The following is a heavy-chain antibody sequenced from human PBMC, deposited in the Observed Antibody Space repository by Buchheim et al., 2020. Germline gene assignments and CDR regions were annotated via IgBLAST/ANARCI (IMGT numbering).Heavy chain of an antibody. J-gene: IGHJ4*02. CDR3: ARDSGFFDY. CDR1: GFTFSSYA. V-gene: IGHV3-30*04. Sequence: QVQLVESGGGVVQPGRSLRLSCAASGFTFSSYAMHWVRQAPGKGLEGVAVISYDGRNKYYADSVKDRFTIPRDNSKNTLYLQMNSLRAKDTAVYYCARDSGFFDYWGQGTL. CDR2: ISYDGRNK.